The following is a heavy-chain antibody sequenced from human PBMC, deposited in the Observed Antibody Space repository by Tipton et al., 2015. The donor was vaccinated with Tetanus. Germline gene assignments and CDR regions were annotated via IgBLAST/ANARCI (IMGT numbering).Heavy chain of an antibody. CDR2: IIPIFGTA. D-gene: IGHD3-22*01. V-gene: IGHV1-69*06. CDR3: ARTPSGDYYDSSGYSLYYYGMDV. Sequence: QLVQSGAEVKKPGSSVKVSCKASGGTFSSYAISWVRQAPGQGLEWMGGIIPIFGTAYYAQKFQGRVTITADKSTSTAYMELSSLRSEDTAVYYCARTPSGDYYDSSGYSLYYYGMDVWGQGTTVTVSS. J-gene: IGHJ6*02. CDR1: GGTFSSYA.